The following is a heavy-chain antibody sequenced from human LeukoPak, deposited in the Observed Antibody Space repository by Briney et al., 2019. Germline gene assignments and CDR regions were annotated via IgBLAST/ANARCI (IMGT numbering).Heavy chain of an antibody. CDR1: GGSISSGGYY. CDR3: ARGNIVVVPAQYNWFDP. V-gene: IGHV4-31*03. D-gene: IGHD2-2*01. CDR2: IYYSGST. J-gene: IGHJ5*02. Sequence: SETLSLTCTVSGGSISSGGYYWRWLRQHPGRGLEWIGYIYYSGSTYYNPSLKSRVTISVDTSKNQFSLKLSSVTAADTAGYYCARGNIVVVPAQYNWFDPWGQGTLVTVSS.